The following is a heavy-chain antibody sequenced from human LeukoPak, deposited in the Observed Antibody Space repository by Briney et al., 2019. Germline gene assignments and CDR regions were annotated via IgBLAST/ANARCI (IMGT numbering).Heavy chain of an antibody. D-gene: IGHD6-6*01. Sequence: SETLSLTCTVSGDSISSGDYYWTWIRQPPGKGLEWIGYIYYSGSTYYNPSLKSRLTISVDTSKNQFFLKLSSVTAADTAVYYCAREGQLVAVNWFDPWGQGTLVTVSS. CDR1: GDSISSGDYY. CDR3: AREGQLVAVNWFDP. J-gene: IGHJ5*02. CDR2: IYYSGST. V-gene: IGHV4-30-4*08.